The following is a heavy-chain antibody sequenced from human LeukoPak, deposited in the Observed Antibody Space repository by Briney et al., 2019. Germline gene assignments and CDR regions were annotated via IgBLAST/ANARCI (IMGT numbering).Heavy chain of an antibody. D-gene: IGHD4-11*01. J-gene: IGHJ5*02. CDR3: ARRALTTTSYNWFDP. V-gene: IGHV4-30-2*01. CDR1: GGSISSGGYS. Sequence: PSETLSLTCAVSGGSISSGGYSWSWIRQPPGKGLEWIGYIYHSGSTYYNPSLKSRVTISVDTSKNQFSLKLSSVTAADTAVYYCARRALTTTSYNWFDPWGQGTLVTVSS. CDR2: IYHSGST.